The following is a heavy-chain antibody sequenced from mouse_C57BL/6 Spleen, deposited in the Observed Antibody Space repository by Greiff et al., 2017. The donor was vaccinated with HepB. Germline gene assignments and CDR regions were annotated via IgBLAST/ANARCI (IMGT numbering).Heavy chain of an antibody. CDR2: ISYDGSN. Sequence: EVKLMESGPGLVKPSQSLSLTCSVTGYSITSGYYWNWIRQFPGNKLEWMGYISYDGSNNYNPSLKNRISITRDTSKNQFFLKLNSVTTEDTATYYCARDSSGYGRYFDYWGQGTTLTVSS. CDR1: GYSITSGYY. D-gene: IGHD3-2*02. V-gene: IGHV3-6*01. J-gene: IGHJ2*01. CDR3: ARDSSGYGRYFDY.